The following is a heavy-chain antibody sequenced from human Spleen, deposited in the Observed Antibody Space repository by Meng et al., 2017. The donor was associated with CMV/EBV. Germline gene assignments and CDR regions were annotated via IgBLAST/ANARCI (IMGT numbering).Heavy chain of an antibody. D-gene: IGHD2-15*01. Sequence: GESLKISCAASGFTFSSYSMNWVRQAPGKGLEWVSSISSSSSYIYYADSVKGRFTISRDNAKNSLYLQMNSLRAEDTAVYYCAKEGRHCSGGNCYSYFDYWGQGTLVTVSS. J-gene: IGHJ4*02. CDR3: AKEGRHCSGGNCYSYFDY. V-gene: IGHV3-21*01. CDR2: ISSSSSYI. CDR1: GFTFSSYS.